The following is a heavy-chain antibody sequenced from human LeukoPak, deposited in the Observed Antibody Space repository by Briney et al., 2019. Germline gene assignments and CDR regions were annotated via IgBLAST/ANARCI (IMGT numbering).Heavy chain of an antibody. CDR1: GGSTSSYY. CDR2: IYYSGST. J-gene: IGHJ3*02. CDR3: ARDFLQDDAFGI. V-gene: IGHV4-59*01. Sequence: SETLSLTCTVSGGSTSSYYWSWIRQPPGKGLEWIGYIYYSGSTNYNPSLKSRVTISVDTSKNQFSLKLSSVTAADTAVYYCARDFLQDDAFGIWGQGTMVTVSS. D-gene: IGHD5-24*01.